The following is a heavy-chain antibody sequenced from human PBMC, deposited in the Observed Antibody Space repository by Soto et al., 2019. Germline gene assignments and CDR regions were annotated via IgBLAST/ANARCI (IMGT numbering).Heavy chain of an antibody. J-gene: IGHJ6*02. CDR2: IYYSGST. V-gene: IGHV4-39*01. CDR1: GGSISSSSYY. Sequence: PSETLSLTCTVSGGSISSSSYYWGWIRQPPGKGLERIGSIYYSGSTYYNPSLKSRVNISVDTSKNQFSLKLSSVTAADTAVYYCARSEGLYSSSWYRKGVHRGYYYYGMDVWGQGTTVTVSS. CDR3: ARSEGLYSSSWYRKGVHRGYYYYGMDV. D-gene: IGHD6-13*01.